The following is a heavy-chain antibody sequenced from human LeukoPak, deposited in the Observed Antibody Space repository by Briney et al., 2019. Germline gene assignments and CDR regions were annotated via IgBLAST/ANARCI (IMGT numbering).Heavy chain of an antibody. D-gene: IGHD2-15*01. CDR3: ASGGSRVSGHDY. CDR1: GGSISSYY. Sequence: SETLSLTCNVSGGSISSYYWSWIRQPPGKGLEWIGYIYYSGSTNYNPSLKSRVTISVDTSKNQFSLKLSSVTAADTAVYYCASGGSRVSGHDYWGQGTLVTVSS. J-gene: IGHJ4*02. V-gene: IGHV4-59*01. CDR2: IYYSGST.